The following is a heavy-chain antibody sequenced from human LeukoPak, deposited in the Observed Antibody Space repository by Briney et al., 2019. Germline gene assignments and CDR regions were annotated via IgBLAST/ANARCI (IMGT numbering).Heavy chain of an antibody. Sequence: SETLSLTCAVSGVSISTSEWWIWVRQPPGQGLEWIGEIHRDGRTRYNPSLTSRVTMSMDYSKNQFSLNVRFVTAADAAIYYCGKTDIYFNPIDYWGPGSLVTVSS. CDR1: GVSISTSEW. J-gene: IGHJ4*02. CDR3: GKTDIYFNPIDY. CDR2: IHRDGRT. V-gene: IGHV4-4*02. D-gene: IGHD3-9*01.